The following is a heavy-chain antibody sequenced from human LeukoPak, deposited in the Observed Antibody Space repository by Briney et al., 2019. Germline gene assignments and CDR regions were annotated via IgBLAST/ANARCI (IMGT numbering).Heavy chain of an antibody. D-gene: IGHD4-17*01. CDR3: ARQTVTDDYYFDY. CDR1: GGSISSYY. CDR2: IYYSGST. V-gene: IGHV4-59*04. J-gene: IGHJ4*02. Sequence: SETLSLTCTVSGGSISSYYWSWIRQPPGKGLEWIGYIYYSGSTYYNPSLKSRVTISVDTSKNQFSLKLSSVTAADTAVYYCARQTVTDDYYFDYWGQGTLVTVSS.